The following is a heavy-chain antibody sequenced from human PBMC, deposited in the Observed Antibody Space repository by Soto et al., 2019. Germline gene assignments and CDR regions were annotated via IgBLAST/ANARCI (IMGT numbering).Heavy chain of an antibody. CDR3: ARDSAYDFWSGSLLYYYGMDV. Sequence: GGSLRLSCAASGFTFSSYIMNWVRQAPGKGLEWVSSISSSSSYIYYADSVKGRFTISRDNAKNSLYLQMNSLRAEDTAVYYCARDSAYDFWSGSLLYYYGMDVWGQGTTVTVSS. J-gene: IGHJ6*02. V-gene: IGHV3-21*01. CDR2: ISSSSSYI. D-gene: IGHD3-3*01. CDR1: GFTFSSYI.